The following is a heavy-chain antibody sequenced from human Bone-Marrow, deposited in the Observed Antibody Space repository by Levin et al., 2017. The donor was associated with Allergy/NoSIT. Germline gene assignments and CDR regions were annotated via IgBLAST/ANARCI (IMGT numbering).Heavy chain of an antibody. Sequence: PGGSLRLSCAASGFTFSSYGMHWVRQAPGKGLEWVAVISYAGTTEYYADSVKGRFIISRDNSKNTLYLQMNSLRAEDTALYYCATDTYYLASSGYPFEYWGQGTLVTVSS. J-gene: IGHJ4*02. CDR1: GFTFSSYG. CDR2: ISYAGTTE. D-gene: IGHD3-22*01. CDR3: ATDTYYLASSGYPFEY. V-gene: IGHV3-30*03.